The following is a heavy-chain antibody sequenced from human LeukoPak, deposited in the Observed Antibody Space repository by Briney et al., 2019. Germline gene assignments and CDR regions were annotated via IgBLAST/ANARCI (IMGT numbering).Heavy chain of an antibody. CDR2: ISYDGSNK. J-gene: IGHJ4*02. V-gene: IGHV3-30*04. CDR3: AKDTSSGYYSH. Sequence: GGSLRLSCAASGFTFSSYAMHWVRQAPGKGLEWVAVISYDGSNKYYADSVKGRSTISRDNSKNTLYLQMNSLRAEDTAVYYCAKDTSSGYYSHWGQGTLVTVSS. D-gene: IGHD3-22*01. CDR1: GFTFSSYA.